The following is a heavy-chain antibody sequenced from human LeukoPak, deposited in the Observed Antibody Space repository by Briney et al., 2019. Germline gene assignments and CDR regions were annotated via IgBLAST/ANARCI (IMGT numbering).Heavy chain of an antibody. Sequence: GGSLRLPCAASGFTFSSYAMHWVRQAPGKGLEWVAVISYDGSNKYCADSVKGRFTISRDNSKNTLYLQMNSLRAEDTAVYYCARLYSYGSRLDYWGQGTLVTVSS. CDR3: ARLYSYGSRLDY. CDR2: ISYDGSNK. J-gene: IGHJ4*02. CDR1: GFTFSSYA. D-gene: IGHD5-18*01. V-gene: IGHV3-30-3*01.